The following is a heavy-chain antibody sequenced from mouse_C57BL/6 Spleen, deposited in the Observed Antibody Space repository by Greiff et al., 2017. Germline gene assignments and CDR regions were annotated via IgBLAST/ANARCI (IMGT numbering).Heavy chain of an antibody. J-gene: IGHJ3*01. Sequence: DVKLQESGAELVRPGASVKLSCTASGFNIKDYYMHWVKQRPEQGLEWIGRIDPEDGDTEYAPKFQGKATMTADTSSNTAYLQLSSLTSEDTAVYYCTTDYGSSPAWFAYWGQGTLVTVSA. D-gene: IGHD1-1*01. CDR3: TTDYGSSPAWFAY. CDR2: IDPEDGDT. CDR1: GFNIKDYY. V-gene: IGHV14-1*01.